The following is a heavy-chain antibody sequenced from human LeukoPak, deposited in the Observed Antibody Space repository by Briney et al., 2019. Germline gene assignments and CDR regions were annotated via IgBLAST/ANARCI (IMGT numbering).Heavy chain of an antibody. CDR2: IYYSGST. V-gene: IGHV4-39*07. Sequence: SETLSLTCTVSGGSISSSSYYWGWIRQPPGKGLEWIGSIYYSGSTNYNPSLKSRFTISVDTSKNQFSLKLSSVTAAYTAVYLCGGGGGYGSGSLYWGQGTLVTVSS. CDR3: GGGGGYGSGSLY. CDR1: GGSISSSSYY. D-gene: IGHD3-10*01. J-gene: IGHJ4*02.